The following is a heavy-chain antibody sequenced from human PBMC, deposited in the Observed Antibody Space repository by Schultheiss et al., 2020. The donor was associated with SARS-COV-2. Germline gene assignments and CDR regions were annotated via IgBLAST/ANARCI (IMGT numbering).Heavy chain of an antibody. Sequence: SETLSLTCTVSGGSISSYYWSWIRQPPGKGLEWIGYIYYSGSTYYNPSLKSRVTISVDTSKNQFSLKLSSVTAADTAVYYCARRNTAMAPGGDAFDIWGQGTMVTVSS. CDR1: GGSISSYY. CDR2: IYYSGST. J-gene: IGHJ3*02. D-gene: IGHD5-18*01. V-gene: IGHV4-59*08. CDR3: ARRNTAMAPGGDAFDI.